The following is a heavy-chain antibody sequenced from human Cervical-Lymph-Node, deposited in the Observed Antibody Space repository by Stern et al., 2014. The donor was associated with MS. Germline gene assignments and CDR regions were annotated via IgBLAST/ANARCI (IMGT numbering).Heavy chain of an antibody. CDR2: IIPIFGTT. J-gene: IGHJ5*02. Sequence: QDQLVQSGAEVKKPGSSVKVSCKASAGTFSSYTISWVRQAPGQGLEWMGGIIPIFGTTNYAQQFQGRVTVTADKSTSTAYMELNSLRSEDTAVYYCVTSPRIAATWGQGTLVTVSS. CDR1: AGTFSSYT. CDR3: VTSPRIAAT. V-gene: IGHV1-69*14. D-gene: IGHD6-13*01.